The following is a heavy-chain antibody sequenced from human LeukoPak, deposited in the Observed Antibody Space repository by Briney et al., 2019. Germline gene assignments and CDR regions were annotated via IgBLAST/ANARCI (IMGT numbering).Heavy chain of an antibody. CDR2: IRYDGSNK. D-gene: IGHD3-10*01. V-gene: IGHV3-30*02. J-gene: IGHJ4*02. CDR3: AKGGLWFGELIVYFDY. Sequence: GGSLRLSCAASGFTFSSYGMHWVRQAPGKGLEWVAFIRYDGSNKYYADSVKGRFTISRDNSKNSLYLQMNSLRAEDTAVYYCAKGGLWFGELIVYFDYWGQGTLVTVTS. CDR1: GFTFSSYG.